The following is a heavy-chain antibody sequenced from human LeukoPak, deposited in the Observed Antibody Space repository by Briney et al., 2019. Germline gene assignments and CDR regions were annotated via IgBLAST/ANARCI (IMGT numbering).Heavy chain of an antibody. Sequence: MSSETLSLTCTVSGGSISSSSYYWGWIRQTPGKGLKWIGSIYYSGSTYYNPSLKSRVTISVDTSKNQFSLKLSSVTAADTAVYYCARERTPGGWFDPWGQGTLVTVSS. D-gene: IGHD2-15*01. CDR2: IYYSGST. V-gene: IGHV4-39*02. CDR3: ARERTPGGWFDP. J-gene: IGHJ5*02. CDR1: GGSISSSSYY.